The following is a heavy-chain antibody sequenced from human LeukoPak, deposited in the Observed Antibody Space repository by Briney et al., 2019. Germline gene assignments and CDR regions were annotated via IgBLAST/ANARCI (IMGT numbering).Heavy chain of an antibody. D-gene: IGHD3-3*01. V-gene: IGHV3-23*01. J-gene: IGHJ4*02. CDR1: GFTFSSCA. CDR3: AKSRRYYDSYFDY. CDR2: ISGSGGST. Sequence: PGGSLRLSCAASGFTFSSCAMNWVRQAPGKGPEWLSTISGSGGSTYYADSVKGRFTISRDNSKNTLYLHMNSLRAEDTAVYYCAKSRRYYDSYFDYWGQGTLVTVSS.